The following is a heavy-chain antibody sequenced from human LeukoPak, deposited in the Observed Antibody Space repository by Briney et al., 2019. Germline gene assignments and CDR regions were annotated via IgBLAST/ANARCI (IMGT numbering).Heavy chain of an antibody. V-gene: IGHV4-39*01. CDR2: VYYSGST. CDR3: ATRGIPRYYYGMDV. Sequence: SETLSLTCTVSGGSISSSSYYWGRIRQPPGKGLEWIGSVYYSGSTYYNPSLKSRVTISVDTSKNQFSLKLSSVTAADTAVYYCATRGIPRYYYGMDVWGQGTTVTVSS. J-gene: IGHJ6*02. D-gene: IGHD3-16*01. CDR1: GGSISSSSYY.